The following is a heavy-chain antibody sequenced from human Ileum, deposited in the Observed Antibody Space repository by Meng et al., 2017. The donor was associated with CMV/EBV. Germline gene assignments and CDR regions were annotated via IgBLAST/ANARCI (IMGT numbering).Heavy chain of an antibody. CDR1: GGSLISGRSC. J-gene: IGHJ4*02. CDR3: ARGKAVGTGH. Sequence: SAPQLVTPAQTLSLSCTCSGGSLISGRSCWSWIGQSAGKGMEWIGRIHTSGSTNYNPSLESRVTISIDTSRNQFSLKLTSVTAADTAVYFCARGKAVGTGHWGQGTLVTVFS. V-gene: IGHV4-61*02. CDR2: IHTSGST. D-gene: IGHD6-13*01.